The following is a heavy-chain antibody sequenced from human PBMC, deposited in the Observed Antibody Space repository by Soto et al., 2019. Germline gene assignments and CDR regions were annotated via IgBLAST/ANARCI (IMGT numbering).Heavy chain of an antibody. CDR1: GWTLSRGEYY. CDR2: IYYSGST. V-gene: IGHV4-30-4*01. J-gene: IGHJ6*02. D-gene: IGHD2-2*01. Sequence: TLSPTWPFAGWTLSRGEYYWSWVSQPPGQGLGWVGYIYYSGSTYYNPSLKSRVTISVDTSKNQFSLKLSSVTAADTAVYYCARGGAIVVVPAADPYYYYGMDVWGQGTTVTVSS. CDR3: ARGGAIVVVPAADPYYYYGMDV.